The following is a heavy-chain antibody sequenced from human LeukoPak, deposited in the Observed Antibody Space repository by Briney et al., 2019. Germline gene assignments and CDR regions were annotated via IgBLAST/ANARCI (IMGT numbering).Heavy chain of an antibody. CDR1: GGSISSYY. Sequence: SETLSLTCTVSGGSISSYYGSWIRQPPGKGLEWIGYIYYSGSTNYNPSLKSRVTISVDTSKNQFSLKLSSVTAADTAVYYCARDRDGDYMAAYDYWGQGTLVTVSS. D-gene: IGHD4-17*01. CDR2: IYYSGST. J-gene: IGHJ4*02. V-gene: IGHV4-59*01. CDR3: ARDRDGDYMAAYDY.